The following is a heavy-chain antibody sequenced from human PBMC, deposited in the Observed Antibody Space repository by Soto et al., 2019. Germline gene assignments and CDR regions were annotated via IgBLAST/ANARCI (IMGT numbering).Heavy chain of an antibody. Sequence: PGGSLRLSCAASGFTFSSYAMSWVRQAPGKGLEWVSTISSSSSYIYYADSVKGRFTISRDNAKNSLYLQMNSLRAEDTAVYYCARGFNVDFWSGYCPFDYWGQGTLVPVSS. CDR2: ISSSSSYI. V-gene: IGHV3-21*01. J-gene: IGHJ4*02. CDR1: GFTFSSYA. CDR3: ARGFNVDFWSGYCPFDY. D-gene: IGHD3-3*01.